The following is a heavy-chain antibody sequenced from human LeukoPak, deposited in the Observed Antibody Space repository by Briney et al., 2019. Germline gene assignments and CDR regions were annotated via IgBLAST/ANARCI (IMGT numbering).Heavy chain of an antibody. Sequence: GASVKASCKASGYTFTSYGISWVRQAPGQGLEWMGWISAYNGNTNYAQKLQGRVTMTTDTSTSTAYMELRSLRSDDTAVYYCARDHHDKITMVRGVTNWFDPWGQGTLVTVSS. J-gene: IGHJ5*02. CDR2: ISAYNGNT. V-gene: IGHV1-18*01. CDR3: ARDHHDKITMVRGVTNWFDP. CDR1: GYTFTSYG. D-gene: IGHD3-10*01.